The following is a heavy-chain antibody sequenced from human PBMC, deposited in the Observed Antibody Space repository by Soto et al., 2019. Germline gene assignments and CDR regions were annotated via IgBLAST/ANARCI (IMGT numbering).Heavy chain of an antibody. CDR3: AKDRGIIVKAGDAFDV. V-gene: IGHV3-23*01. CDR1: GFTLSMSA. J-gene: IGHJ3*01. CDR2: ISDSGDRT. D-gene: IGHD3-16*02. Sequence: EVQLMESGGGLVQPGGSLRLSCASSGFTLSMSAVNWVRQAPGKGLEWVSYISDSGDRTYYADSVKGRFTISRDRSKNTVSLQRDSLRAEDTAVYYCAKDRGIIVKAGDAFDVWGQGTKVTVSP.